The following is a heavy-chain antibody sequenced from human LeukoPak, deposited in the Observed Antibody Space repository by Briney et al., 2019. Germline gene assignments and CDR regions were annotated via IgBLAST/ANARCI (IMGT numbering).Heavy chain of an antibody. CDR3: ARDYAVAGFFDY. V-gene: IGHV3-21*01. D-gene: IGHD6-19*01. J-gene: IGHJ4*02. Sequence: GSLRLSCAASGFTFSSYSMNWVRQAPGKGLEWVSSISSSSSYIYYADSVKGRFTISRDNAKNSLYLQMNSLRAEDTAVYYCARDYAVAGFFDYWGQGTLVTVSS. CDR2: ISSSSSYI. CDR1: GFTFSSYS.